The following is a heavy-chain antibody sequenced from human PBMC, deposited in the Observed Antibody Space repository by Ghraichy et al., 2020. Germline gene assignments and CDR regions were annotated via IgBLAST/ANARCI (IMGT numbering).Heavy chain of an antibody. V-gene: IGHV3-9*01. Sequence: GGSLRLSCAASGFTFGDYAMHWVRQAPGKGLEWVSGISWDSGTIGYADSVKGRFTISRDNDKNSLYLQMDSLRPEDTAFYYCAKGSGYCSGGSCFWGYFDLWGRGTLVTVSS. D-gene: IGHD2-15*01. CDR1: GFTFGDYA. CDR2: ISWDSGTI. CDR3: AKGSGYCSGGSCFWGYFDL. J-gene: IGHJ2*01.